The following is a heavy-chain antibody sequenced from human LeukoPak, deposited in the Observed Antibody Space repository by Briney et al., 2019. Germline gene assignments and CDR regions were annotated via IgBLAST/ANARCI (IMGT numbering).Heavy chain of an antibody. Sequence: GGSLRLSCAASGFTFSSYAMHWVRQAPGKGLEWVAVISYDGSNKYYADSVKGRFTISRDNSKNTLYLQMNSLRSDDTAVYYCARGVCPGDSSGWPDYWYLDLWGRGTLVTVSS. CDR1: GFTFSSYA. D-gene: IGHD6-25*01. CDR2: ISYDGSNK. J-gene: IGHJ2*01. V-gene: IGHV3-30-3*01. CDR3: ARGVCPGDSSGWPDYWYLDL.